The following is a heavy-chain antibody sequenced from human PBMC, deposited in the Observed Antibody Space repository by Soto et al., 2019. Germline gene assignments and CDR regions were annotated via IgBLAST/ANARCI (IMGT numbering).Heavy chain of an antibody. D-gene: IGHD6-19*01. CDR2: ISAYNGNT. J-gene: IGHJ4*02. CDR1: GGTFSSYA. V-gene: IGHV1-18*01. Sequence: ASVKVSCKASGGTFSSYAISWVRQAPGQGLEWMGWISAYNGNTNYAQKLQGRVTMTTDTSTSTAYMELRSLRSDDTAVYYCARVPELAGTVTIDYWGQGTLVTVSS. CDR3: ARVPELAGTVTIDY.